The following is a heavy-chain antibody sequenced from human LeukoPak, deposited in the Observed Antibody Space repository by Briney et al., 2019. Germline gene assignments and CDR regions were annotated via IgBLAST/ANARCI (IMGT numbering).Heavy chain of an antibody. Sequence: ASVKVSCKASGYTFTSYYIHWVRQAPGQGLEWMGIINPSSGSTTYAQMFQGRVTMTRDTSTNTVYMELSSLRSEDTAVYFCARDRFGGSYYDWGQGTLVTVSS. D-gene: IGHD1-26*01. V-gene: IGHV1-46*01. J-gene: IGHJ4*02. CDR2: INPSSGST. CDR1: GYTFTSYY. CDR3: ARDRFGGSYYD.